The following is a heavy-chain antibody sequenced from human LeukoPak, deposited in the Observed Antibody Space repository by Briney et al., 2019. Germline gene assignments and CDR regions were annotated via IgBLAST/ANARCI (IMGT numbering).Heavy chain of an antibody. CDR2: ISYDGSNK. CDR3: ARDVVVVAGYFDY. CDR1: GFTFSRCA. Sequence: GRSLRLSCAASGFTFSRCAMHWVRQAPGKGLEWVAVISYDGSNKYYADSVKGRFTISRDNSKNTLYLQMNSLRAEDTAVYYCARDVVVVAGYFDYWGQGTLVTVSS. D-gene: IGHD2-21*02. V-gene: IGHV3-30*04. J-gene: IGHJ4*02.